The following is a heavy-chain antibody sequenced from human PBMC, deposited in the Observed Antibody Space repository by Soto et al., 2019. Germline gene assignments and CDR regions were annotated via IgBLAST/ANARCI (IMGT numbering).Heavy chain of an antibody. D-gene: IGHD1-1*01. J-gene: IGHJ6*02. CDR3: AKDLYAEELEHDMDV. CDR1: GFTFDDYA. Sequence: GGSLRLSCAASGFTFDDYAMHWVRQAPGKGLEWVSGISWNSGSIGYADSVKGRFTISRDNAKNSLYLQMNSLRAEDTALYYCAKDLYAEELEHDMDVCGQGTTVTVYS. V-gene: IGHV3-9*01. CDR2: ISWNSGSI.